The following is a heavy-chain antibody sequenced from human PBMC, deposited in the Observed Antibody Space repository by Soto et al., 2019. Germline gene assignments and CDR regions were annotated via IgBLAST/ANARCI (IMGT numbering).Heavy chain of an antibody. CDR1: GGSISGSNW. D-gene: IGHD6-13*01. CDR3: ARDHSSSSYYYGMDV. V-gene: IGHV4-4*02. J-gene: IGHJ6*02. Sequence: PSETLSLTCAVSGGSISGSNWWSWVRQPPGKGLEWIGEIYHSGSTNYNPSLKSRVTISVDKSKNQFSLKLSSVTAADTAVYYCARDHSSSSYYYGMDVWGQGTTVTVSS. CDR2: IYHSGST.